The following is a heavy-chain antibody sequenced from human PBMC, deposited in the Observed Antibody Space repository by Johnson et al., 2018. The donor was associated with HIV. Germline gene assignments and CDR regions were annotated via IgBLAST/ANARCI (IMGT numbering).Heavy chain of an antibody. D-gene: IGHD6-13*01. J-gene: IGHJ3*02. CDR1: GFTVSSNY. CDR2: IKSKTDGGTT. V-gene: IGHV3-15*01. CDR3: ARDKGIAAAATDDAFDI. Sequence: VQLVESGGGLIQPGGSLRLSCAASGFTVSSNYMSWVRQAPGKGLEWVGRIKSKTDGGTTDYAAPVKGKFTISRDDSKTTLYLQMNSLKTEDTAVYYCARDKGIAAAATDDAFDIWGQGTMVTVSS.